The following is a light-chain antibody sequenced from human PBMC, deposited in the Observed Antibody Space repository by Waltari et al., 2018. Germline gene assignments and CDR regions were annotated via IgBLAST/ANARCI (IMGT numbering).Light chain of an antibody. J-gene: IGLJ2*01. Sequence: QSALTQPASVSGSPGQSITISCTGTSSDVGNYNLVSWYQHHPGKVPKLMSYEVTKRPSGISNRFSGSKAGNTASLTISRLQDEDEGDYYCCSYAGSRIVVFGGGTKMTVL. CDR3: CSYAGSRIVV. CDR2: EVT. V-gene: IGLV2-23*02. CDR1: SSDVGNYNL.